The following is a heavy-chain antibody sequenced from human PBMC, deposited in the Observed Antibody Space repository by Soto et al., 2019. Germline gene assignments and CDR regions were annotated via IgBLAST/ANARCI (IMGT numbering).Heavy chain of an antibody. Sequence: GESLKIYCKASGYSFSTYWIGWVRHMPGKGLDWMGVIYPGDSDSRYNPSFQGHVTISADKSISTAYLQWSSLRASDSAIYYCARHASSRTSNYDYYAVDVWGLGTTVTVSS. V-gene: IGHV5-51*01. J-gene: IGHJ6*02. D-gene: IGHD4-4*01. CDR3: ARHASSRTSNYDYYAVDV. CDR2: IYPGDSDS. CDR1: GYSFSTYW.